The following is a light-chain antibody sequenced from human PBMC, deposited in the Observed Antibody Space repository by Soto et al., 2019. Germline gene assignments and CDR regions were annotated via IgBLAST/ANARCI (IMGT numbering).Light chain of an antibody. Sequence: DIQMTQSPSSLSASVGDRVTITCRASQGISNYLAWYQQKPGKAPNLLIFDASTLQSGVPSRFSGSGSGTDFTLTISSLQREDVATYSCQKYNSAPCTFGPGTKVNIK. CDR1: QGISNY. V-gene: IGKV1-27*01. CDR3: QKYNSAPCT. J-gene: IGKJ3*01. CDR2: DAS.